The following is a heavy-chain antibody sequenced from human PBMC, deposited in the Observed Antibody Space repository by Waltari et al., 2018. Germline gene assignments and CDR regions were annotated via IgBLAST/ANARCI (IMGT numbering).Heavy chain of an antibody. Sequence: VQLVESGGGLVKPGGSLRLSCAASGFTFSSYSMNWVRQAPGKGLEWVSSISSSSSYIYDAAQVKGRFTISRDNAKNSLYLQMNSRRAEDTAVYYCASEALSVSYSGSYSGYAFDIWGQGTMVTVSS. D-gene: IGHD1-26*01. V-gene: IGHV3-21*01. CDR3: ASEALSVSYSGSYSGYAFDI. CDR1: GFTFSSYS. J-gene: IGHJ3*02. CDR2: ISSSSSYI.